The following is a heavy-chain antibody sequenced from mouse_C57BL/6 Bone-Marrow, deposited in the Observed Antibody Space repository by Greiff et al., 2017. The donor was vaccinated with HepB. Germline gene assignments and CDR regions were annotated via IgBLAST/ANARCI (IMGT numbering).Heavy chain of an antibody. CDR1: GFTFSNYW. CDR2: IRLKSDNYAT. Sequence: EVQGVESGGGLVQPGGSMKLSCVASGFTFSNYWMNWVRQSPEKGLEWVAQIRLKSDNYATHDAESVKGMFTISRDDSKSSVYLQMKNLRAEDTGIYACTGDYGSSSFDYWGQGTTLTVSS. V-gene: IGHV6-3*01. J-gene: IGHJ2*01. D-gene: IGHD1-1*01. CDR3: TGDYGSSSFDY.